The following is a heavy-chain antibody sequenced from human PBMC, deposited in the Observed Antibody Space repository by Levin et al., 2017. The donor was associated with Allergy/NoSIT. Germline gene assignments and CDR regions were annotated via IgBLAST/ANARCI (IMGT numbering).Heavy chain of an antibody. D-gene: IGHD3-10*01. CDR3: AHRARAPDGSGSYPY. CDR1: GFSLSTSGVG. V-gene: IGHV2-5*02. J-gene: IGHJ4*02. Sequence: TLSLTCTFSGFSLSTSGVGVGWIRQPPGKALEWLALIYWDDDKRYSPSLKSRLTITKDTTKNQVVLTMINMDPVDTGTYYCAHRARAPDGSGSYPYWGQGILVTVSS. CDR2: IYWDDDK.